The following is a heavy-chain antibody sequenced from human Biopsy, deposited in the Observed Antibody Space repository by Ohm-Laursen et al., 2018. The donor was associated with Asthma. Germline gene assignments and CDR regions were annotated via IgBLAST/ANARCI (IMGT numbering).Heavy chain of an antibody. D-gene: IGHD4-17*01. CDR3: ARTTYGDDGFDP. J-gene: IGHJ5*02. CDR2: IYYSGST. CDR1: GGSINIGDYY. V-gene: IGHV4-31*03. Sequence: TLSLTCIVSGGSINIGDYYWSWIRQHPVKGLEWIGYIYYSGSTYYNPSLKSRVSISLDTSKNQFSLSPTSVTAADTAVYYCARTTYGDDGFDPWGQGTLVTVSS.